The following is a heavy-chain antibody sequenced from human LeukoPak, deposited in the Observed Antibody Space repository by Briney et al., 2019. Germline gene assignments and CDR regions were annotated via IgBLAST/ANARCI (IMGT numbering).Heavy chain of an antibody. J-gene: IGHJ4*02. CDR3: ARHPSAMAAPGY. V-gene: IGHV4-34*01. CDR1: GGSISSYY. Sequence: SETLSLTCTVSGGSISSYYWSWIRQPPGKGLKWIGEINHSGSTNYNPSLKSRVTISVDTSKNQFSLKLSSVTAADTAVYYCARHPSAMAAPGYWGQGTLVTVSS. D-gene: IGHD6-19*01. CDR2: INHSGST.